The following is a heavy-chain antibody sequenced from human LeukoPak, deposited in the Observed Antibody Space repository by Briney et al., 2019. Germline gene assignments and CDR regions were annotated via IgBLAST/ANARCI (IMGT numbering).Heavy chain of an antibody. CDR3: VKDAPLPFDF. J-gene: IGHJ4*02. V-gene: IGHV3-23*01. CDR1: GFTFRDFA. Sequence: GGSLRLSCAASGFTFRDFAMSWVRQAPGKGLEWVSAISGDAHSTYYADSLKGRFTISRDNSKNTLYLQMNSLRAADTATYFGVKDAPLPFDFWGQGALVIVSS. CDR2: ISGDAHST.